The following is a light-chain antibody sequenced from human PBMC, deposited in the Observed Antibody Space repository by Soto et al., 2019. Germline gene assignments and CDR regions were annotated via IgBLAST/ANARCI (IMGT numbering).Light chain of an antibody. CDR1: QSISNW. CDR3: EQYKSYST. Sequence: DIQMTQSPSTLSASVGDRVTITCRASQSISNWLAWYQQKPGKAPRFLIYQVSSLESGVPSRFSGSGSGTEVTLTISNLHPDDFATYDGEQYKSYSTFGQGTKLDIK. CDR2: QVS. V-gene: IGKV1-5*03. J-gene: IGKJ2*01.